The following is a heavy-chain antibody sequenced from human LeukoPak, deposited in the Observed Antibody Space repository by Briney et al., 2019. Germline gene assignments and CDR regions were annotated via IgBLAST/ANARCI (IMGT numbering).Heavy chain of an antibody. Sequence: GRSLRLSCAASGFTFSSYAMHWVRQAPGKGLEWVALVSFDARNTDYADSVKGRFTISRDNENTMYLEMNSLRDEDTAVYYCPRESSVIMIRGFDHWGQGTLVTISS. CDR2: VSFDARNT. CDR1: GFTFSSYA. CDR3: PRESSVIMIRGFDH. V-gene: IGHV3-30*04. D-gene: IGHD3-10*01. J-gene: IGHJ4*02.